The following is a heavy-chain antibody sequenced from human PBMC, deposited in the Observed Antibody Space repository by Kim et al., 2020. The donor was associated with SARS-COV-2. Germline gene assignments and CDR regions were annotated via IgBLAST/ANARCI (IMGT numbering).Heavy chain of an antibody. CDR2: IGGSGGVA. V-gene: IGHV3-23*01. CDR3: AKRREFGRFGQFDN. CDR1: GFTFTVYA. J-gene: IGHJ4*02. Sequence: GGSLRLSCAASGFTFTVYAMSWVRQGPGKGLEWVADIGGSGGVAHIGSGGVAHYADFVKGRLTISRDDSKNTLSLQMDSLRAEDTGMYYCAKRREFGRFGQFDNGGQRTLVTVS. D-gene: IGHD3-10*01.